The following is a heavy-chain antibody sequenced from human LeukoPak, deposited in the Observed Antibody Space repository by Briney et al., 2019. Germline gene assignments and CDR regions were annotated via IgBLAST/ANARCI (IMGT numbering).Heavy chain of an antibody. V-gene: IGHV3-23*01. CDR1: GFTFSSYA. J-gene: IGHJ4*02. CDR2: ITTGDGNT. Sequence: GGSLRLSCAASGFTFSSYAMTWVRQAPGKGLKWVSTITTGDGNTYYADSVKGRFTVSRDDSKNTLYLQMNSLRAEDTAVYYCAKDGGLWVSAHWGDSWGRGTLVTVSS. D-gene: IGHD7-27*01. CDR3: AKDGGLWVSAHWGDS.